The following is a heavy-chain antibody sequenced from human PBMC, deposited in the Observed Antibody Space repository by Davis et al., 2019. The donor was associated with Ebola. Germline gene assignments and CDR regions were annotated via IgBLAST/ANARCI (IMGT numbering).Heavy chain of an antibody. CDR2: INPHNGNT. D-gene: IGHD2-8*02. CDR1: GYTFTNYG. Sequence: ASVKVSCKASGYTFTNYGITWVRQAPGQGLEWTGWINPHNGNTNYAQNVQGRVIMTSDTATTTAYMEVGSLRSDDTAVYYCARVTGGWNDYFDYWGQGTLVTVSS. J-gene: IGHJ4*02. CDR3: ARVTGGWNDYFDY. V-gene: IGHV1-18*04.